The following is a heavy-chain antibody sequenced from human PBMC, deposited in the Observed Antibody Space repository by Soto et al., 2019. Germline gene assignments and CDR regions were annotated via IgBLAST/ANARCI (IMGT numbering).Heavy chain of an antibody. Sequence: GASVKVSWKASGYTFTGYYMHWVRQAPGQGLEWMGWVNPNSGGTNYAQKFQGRVTMTRDTSISTAYMELSRLRSDDTAVSYCAREEQDGGMVIPNGYYYYYYGMDVWGQGTTVTVSS. CDR3: AREEQDGGMVIPNGYYYYYYGMDV. D-gene: IGHD3-22*01. CDR2: VNPNSGGT. J-gene: IGHJ6*02. CDR1: GYTFTGYY. V-gene: IGHV1-2*02.